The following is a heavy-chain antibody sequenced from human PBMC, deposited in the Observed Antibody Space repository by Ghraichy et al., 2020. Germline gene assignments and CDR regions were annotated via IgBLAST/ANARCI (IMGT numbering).Heavy chain of an antibody. CDR3: ARVYYSVPPPRAAGYYYGMDV. CDR1: GYTFTSYG. V-gene: IGHV1-18*04. D-gene: IGHD6-13*01. CDR2: ISAYNGNT. J-gene: IGHJ6*02. Sequence: ASVKVSCKASGYTFTSYGISWVRQAPGQGLEWMGWISAYNGNTNYAQKLQGRVTMTTDTSTSKAYMELRSLRSDDTAVYYCARVYYSVPPPRAAGYYYGMDVWGQVTTVTFSS.